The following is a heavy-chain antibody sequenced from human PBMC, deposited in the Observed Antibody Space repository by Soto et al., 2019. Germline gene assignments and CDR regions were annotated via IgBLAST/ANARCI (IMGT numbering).Heavy chain of an antibody. D-gene: IGHD2-15*01. CDR1: GGSISSGGYY. CDR3: ARGPLGYCSGGSCDGIDY. Sequence: SETLSLTCTVSGGSISSGGYYWSWIRQHPGKGLEWIGYIYYSGSTYYNPSLKSRVTISVDTSKNQFSLKLSSVTAADTTVYYCARGPLGYCSGGSCDGIDYWGQGTLVTVS. J-gene: IGHJ4*02. CDR2: IYYSGST. V-gene: IGHV4-31*03.